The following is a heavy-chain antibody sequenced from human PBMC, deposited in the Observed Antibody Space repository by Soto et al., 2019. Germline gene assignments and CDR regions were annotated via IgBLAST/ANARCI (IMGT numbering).Heavy chain of an antibody. D-gene: IGHD2-2*01. V-gene: IGHV5-10-1*01. Sequence: GESLKISCKGSGYSFTSYWISWVRQMPGKGLEWMGRIDPSDSYTNYSPSFQGHVTISADKSISTAYLQWSSLKASDTAMYYCARHEGACSSTSCYGDISDYWGKGTLVTVSS. CDR1: GYSFTSYW. J-gene: IGHJ4*02. CDR2: IDPSDSYT. CDR3: ARHEGACSSTSCYGDISDY.